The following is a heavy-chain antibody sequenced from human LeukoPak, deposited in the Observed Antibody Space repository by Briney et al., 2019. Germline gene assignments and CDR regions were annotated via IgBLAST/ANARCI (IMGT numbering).Heavy chain of an antibody. V-gene: IGHV3-21*01. D-gene: IGHD1-20*01. Sequence: GGSLRLSCAASGFTFSSHSMNWVRQAPGKGLEWVSSISSSSSYIYYADSVKGRFTISRDNAKNSLYLQMNSLRAEDTAVYYCARRGITGTTRGWFDPWGQGTLVTVSS. CDR3: ARRGITGTTRGWFDP. J-gene: IGHJ5*02. CDR2: ISSSSSYI. CDR1: GFTFSSHS.